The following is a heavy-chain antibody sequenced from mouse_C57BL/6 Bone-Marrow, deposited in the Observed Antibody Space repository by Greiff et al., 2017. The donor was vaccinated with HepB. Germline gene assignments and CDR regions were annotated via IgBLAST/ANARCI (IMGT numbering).Heavy chain of an antibody. D-gene: IGHD2-12*01. CDR2: IRNKANGYTT. J-gene: IGHJ1*03. V-gene: IGHV7-3*01. CDR1: GFTFTDYY. CDR3: ARSLLYWYFDV. Sequence: EVQLVESGGGLVQPGGSLSLSCAASGFTFTDYYMSWVRQPPGKALEWLGFIRNKANGYTTEYSASVKGRFTISRDNSQSILYLQMNALRAEDSATYYCARSLLYWYFDVWGTGTTVTVSS.